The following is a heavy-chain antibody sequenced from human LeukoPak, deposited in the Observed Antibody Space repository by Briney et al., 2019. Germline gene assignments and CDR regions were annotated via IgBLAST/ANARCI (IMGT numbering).Heavy chain of an antibody. J-gene: IGHJ4*02. CDR1: GFTFSSYE. V-gene: IGHV3-23*01. CDR2: ISGSGGST. Sequence: AGGSLRLSCAASGFTFSSYEMNWVRQAPGKGLEWVSAISGSGGSTYYADSVKGRFTISRDNSKNTLYLQMNSLRAEDTAVYYCAKGVESYYYDSSGYYAYWGQGTLVTVSS. CDR3: AKGVESYYYDSSGYYAY. D-gene: IGHD3-22*01.